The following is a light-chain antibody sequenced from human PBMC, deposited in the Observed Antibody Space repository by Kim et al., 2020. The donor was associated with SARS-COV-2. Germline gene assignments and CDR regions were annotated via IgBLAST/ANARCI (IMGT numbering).Light chain of an antibody. CDR2: RAS. V-gene: IGKV3-15*01. CDR3: QQYNKWPYT. Sequence: SVSPRARATLPCRASQSVSSNLAWNQQKPGQAPRLLIYRASPRGTCIPSRFSGGGSGTEFTLTISSLQSEDFAVYYCQQYNKWPYTFGQGTKLEI. J-gene: IGKJ2*01. CDR1: QSVSSN.